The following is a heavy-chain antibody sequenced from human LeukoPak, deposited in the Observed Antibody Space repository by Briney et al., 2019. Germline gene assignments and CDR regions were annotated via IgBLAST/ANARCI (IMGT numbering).Heavy chain of an antibody. V-gene: IGHV3-21*01. CDR3: ATRAGRYNWNYVGPGGYMDV. J-gene: IGHJ6*03. CDR2: ISSSSSYI. D-gene: IGHD1-7*01. CDR1: GFTFSSYS. Sequence: KSGGSLRLSCAASGFTFSSYSMNWVRQAPGKGLEWVSSISSSSSYIYYADSVEGRFTISRDNAKNSLYLQMNSLRAEDTAVYYCATRAGRYNWNYVGPGGYMDVWGKGTTVTVSS.